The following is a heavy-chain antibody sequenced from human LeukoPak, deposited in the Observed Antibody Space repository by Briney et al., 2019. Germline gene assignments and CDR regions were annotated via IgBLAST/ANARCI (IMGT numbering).Heavy chain of an antibody. Sequence: PGGSLRLSCVASGFTFDEYVMHWVRQAPGQGLEWVSLINGNGDDSYYADSVKGRFTVSRDNAKFVMYLQMNSLRAEDTAVYYCARVASPFGVVISNWFDPWGQGTLVTVTS. V-gene: IGHV3-20*04. CDR2: INGNGDDS. CDR3: ARVASPFGVVISNWFDP. J-gene: IGHJ5*02. CDR1: GFTFDEYV. D-gene: IGHD3-3*01.